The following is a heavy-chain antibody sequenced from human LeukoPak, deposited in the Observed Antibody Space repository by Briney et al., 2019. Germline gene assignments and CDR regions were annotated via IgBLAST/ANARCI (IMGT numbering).Heavy chain of an antibody. D-gene: IGHD3-10*01. CDR1: GFTVSSNY. J-gene: IGHJ4*02. Sequence: GGSLRLSCAASGFTVSSNYMSWVRQAPGKGLEWVSGITWNSGSIAYADSVKGRFTISRDNAKNSLYLQVNSLRSEDTALYYCAAGAGITRYWGQGTLVTVSS. V-gene: IGHV3-9*01. CDR2: ITWNSGSI. CDR3: AAGAGITRY.